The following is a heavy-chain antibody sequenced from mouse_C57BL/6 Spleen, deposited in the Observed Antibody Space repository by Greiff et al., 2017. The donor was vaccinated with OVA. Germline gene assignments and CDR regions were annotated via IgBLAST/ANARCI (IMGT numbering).Heavy chain of an antibody. CDR2: ISSGGSYT. J-gene: IGHJ1*03. V-gene: IGHV5-6*01. CDR1: GFTFSSYG. CDR3: ARQGNGNYDWYFDV. Sequence: EVQLVESGGDLVKPGGSLKLSCAASGFTFSSYGMSWVRQTPDKRLEWVATISSGGSYTYYPDSVKGRFTISRENAKNTLYLQMSSLKSEDTAMYYCARQGNGNYDWYFDVWGTGTTVTVSS. D-gene: IGHD2-1*01.